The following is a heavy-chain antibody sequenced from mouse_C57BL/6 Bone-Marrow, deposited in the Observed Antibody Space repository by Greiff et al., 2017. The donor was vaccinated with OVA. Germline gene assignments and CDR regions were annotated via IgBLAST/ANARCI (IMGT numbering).Heavy chain of an antibody. D-gene: IGHD2-2*01. V-gene: IGHV1-76*01. J-gene: IGHJ2*01. CDR3: ARSERLRDYFDC. CDR1: GYTFTDYY. Sequence: QVQLQQSGAELVRPGASVKLSCKASGYTFTDYYISWVKQRPGQGLEWIARIYPGSGNIHYNEKFKGKAKPPAEKSSSTAYMQLSSLTSDNSAVYLCARSERLRDYFDCGGQGTTLTVSS. CDR2: IYPGSGNI.